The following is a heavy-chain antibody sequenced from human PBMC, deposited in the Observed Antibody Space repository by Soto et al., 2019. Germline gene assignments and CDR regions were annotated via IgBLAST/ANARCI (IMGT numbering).Heavy chain of an antibody. CDR1: GFTFSSYS. Sequence: GGSLRLSCSASGFTFSSYSMNWVRQAPGKGLEWVSSISSSSSYIYYADSVKGRFTISRDNAKNSLYLQMNSLRAEDTAVYYCAREGYDDYVWGSYRHYFDYWGQGTLVTVSS. D-gene: IGHD3-16*01. J-gene: IGHJ4*02. CDR2: ISSSSSYI. CDR3: AREGYDDYVWGSYRHYFDY. V-gene: IGHV3-21*01.